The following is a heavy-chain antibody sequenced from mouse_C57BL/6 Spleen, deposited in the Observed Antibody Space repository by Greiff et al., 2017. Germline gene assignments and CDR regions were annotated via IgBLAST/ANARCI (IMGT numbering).Heavy chain of an antibody. V-gene: IGHV5-17*01. CDR2: ISSSSSPI. CDR3: ARPAILYDDGYFDV. D-gene: IGHD2-3*01. J-gene: IGHJ1*03. Sequence: EVKVVESGGGLVKPGGSLTLSCAASGFTFSDYGMHWVRQAPEKGLEWVAYISSSSSPIYYADTVKGRCTISRDNAKNTLFLQMTSLRSEDTAMDYGARPAILYDDGYFDVWGTGTTVTVSS. CDR1: GFTFSDYG.